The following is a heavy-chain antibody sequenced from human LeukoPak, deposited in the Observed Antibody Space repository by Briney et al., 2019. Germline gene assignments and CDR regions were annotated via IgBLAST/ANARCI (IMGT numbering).Heavy chain of an antibody. CDR2: IDARGTYT. V-gene: IGHV3-21*01. J-gene: IGHJ4*02. Sequence: GGSLRLSCATSGFPFRSHSMNWGRQAPGKGLEWVSCIDARGTYTYYAAAVRGRFTISRGNTRSSLFLQMNSLRAEDTAMYYCAPYAGLDSWGQGTLVTVSS. D-gene: IGHD3-16*01. CDR1: GFPFRSHS. CDR3: APYAGLDS.